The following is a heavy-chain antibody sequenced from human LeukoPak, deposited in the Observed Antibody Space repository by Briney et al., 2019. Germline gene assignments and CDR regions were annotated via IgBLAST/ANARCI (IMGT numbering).Heavy chain of an antibody. CDR1: GGSISSYY. Sequence: SETLSLTCTVSGGSISSYYWSWIRQPPGKGLEWIGYIYYSGSTNYNPSLKSRVTISVDTSKNQFSLKLSSVTAADTAVYYCARIGIGGWGDYVSYCMDVWGKGTTVTVSS. CDR3: ARIGIGGWGDYVSYCMDV. J-gene: IGHJ6*03. CDR2: IYYSGST. V-gene: IGHV4-59*01. D-gene: IGHD4-17*01.